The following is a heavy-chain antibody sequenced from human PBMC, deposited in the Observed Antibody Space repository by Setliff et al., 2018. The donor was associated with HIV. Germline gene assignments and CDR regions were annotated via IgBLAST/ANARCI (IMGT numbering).Heavy chain of an antibody. CDR3: ARGGPGSSFGYDWFDP. J-gene: IGHJ5*02. CDR2: INPNGGST. Sequence: GASVKVSCKASGYTFTSYYVHFVRQAPGQGPEWMGIINPNGGSTNYAQKFEGRVAMTADTSTNNVHMYLSSLRSEDTAIYYCARGGPGSSFGYDWFDPWGQGTRVTVSS. CDR1: GYTFTSYY. V-gene: IGHV1-46*01. D-gene: IGHD5-18*01.